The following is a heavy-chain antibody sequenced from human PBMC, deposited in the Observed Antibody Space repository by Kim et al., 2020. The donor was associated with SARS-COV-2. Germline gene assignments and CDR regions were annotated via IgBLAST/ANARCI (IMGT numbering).Heavy chain of an antibody. CDR3: ARHGDVFGSGWFDP. CDR1: GGSISTYH. D-gene: IGHD3-10*01. Sequence: SETLSLTCTVSGGSISTYHWTWIRQPPGKGLEWIGYVSYSGSTNYNPSLQSRVTISIDTSRNQFSLKLSSVTAADTAVYYCARHGDVFGSGWFDPWGQGTLVTVSS. J-gene: IGHJ5*02. CDR2: VSYSGST. V-gene: IGHV4-59*08.